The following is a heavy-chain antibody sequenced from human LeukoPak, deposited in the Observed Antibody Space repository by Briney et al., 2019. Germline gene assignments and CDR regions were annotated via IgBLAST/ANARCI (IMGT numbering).Heavy chain of an antibody. CDR3: ARESRFTLVWGGDYFDY. V-gene: IGHV3-30*04. D-gene: IGHD3-10*01. Sequence: GSLRLSCAASGFTFSSYAMHWVRQAPGKGLEWVAVISYDGSNKYYADSVKGRFTISRDNSKNTLYLQMNSLRAEDTAVYYCARESRFTLVWGGDYFDYWGQGTLVTVSS. CDR1: GFTFSSYA. J-gene: IGHJ4*02. CDR2: ISYDGSNK.